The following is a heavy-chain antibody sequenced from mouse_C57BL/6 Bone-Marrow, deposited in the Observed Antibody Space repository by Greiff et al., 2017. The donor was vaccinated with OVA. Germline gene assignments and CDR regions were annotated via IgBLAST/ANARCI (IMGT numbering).Heavy chain of an antibody. V-gene: IGHV1-7*01. CDR3: SRSTGLTYYAMDY. Sequence: VQLQQSGAELAKPGASVKLSCKASGYTFTSYWMHWVKQRPGQGLEWIGYINPSSGYTKYNQKFKDKATLTADKSSSTAYMQLSSLTSEDSAVYYCSRSTGLTYYAMDYWGQGTSVTVSS. CDR2: INPSSGYT. D-gene: IGHD2-1*01. CDR1: GYTFTSYW. J-gene: IGHJ4*01.